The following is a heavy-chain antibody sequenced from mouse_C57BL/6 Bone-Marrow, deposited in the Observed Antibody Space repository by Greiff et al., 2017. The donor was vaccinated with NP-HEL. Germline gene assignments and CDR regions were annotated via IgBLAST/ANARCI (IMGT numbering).Heavy chain of an antibody. Sequence: VQLQQSGAELVRPGASVTLSCKASGYTFTDYEMHWVKQTPVHGLEWIGAIDPETGGTAYNQKFKGKAILTADKSSITAYMELRSLTSEDSAVYYCTRKQPRYYFDYWGQGTTLTVSS. J-gene: IGHJ2*01. CDR2: IDPETGGT. V-gene: IGHV1-15*01. CDR3: TRKQPRYYFDY. CDR1: GYTFTDYE. D-gene: IGHD1-1*01.